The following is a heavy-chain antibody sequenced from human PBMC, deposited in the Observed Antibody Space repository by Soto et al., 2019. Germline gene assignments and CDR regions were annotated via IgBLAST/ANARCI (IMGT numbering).Heavy chain of an antibody. D-gene: IGHD6-13*01. CDR1: GYTFTGYY. V-gene: IGHV1-2*02. J-gene: IGHJ4*02. CDR3: AREGGVQQLVLGYYFDY. Sequence: QVQLVQSGAEVKKPGASVKVSCKASGYTFTGYYMHWVRQAPGQGLEWMGWINPNSGGTNYAQKFQGRVTMTRDTSIITAYMERSRLRSDDTAVYYCAREGGVQQLVLGYYFDYWGQGTLVTVSS. CDR2: INPNSGGT.